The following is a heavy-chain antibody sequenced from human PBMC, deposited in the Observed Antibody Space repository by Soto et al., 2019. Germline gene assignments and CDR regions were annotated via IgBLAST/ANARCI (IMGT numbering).Heavy chain of an antibody. D-gene: IGHD2-2*01. V-gene: IGHV3-23*01. Sequence: GGSLRLSCAASGFICGSYDMSWVRQAPGKGLEWVSTILVDGRTFYVDSVKGRFTISRDSSQNTVYLQMNSLTAGDTALYYCVRYCSTTLCNGVATRTFDYWGQGTLFTVSS. J-gene: IGHJ4*02. CDR3: VRYCSTTLCNGVATRTFDY. CDR1: GFICGSYD. CDR2: ILVDGRT.